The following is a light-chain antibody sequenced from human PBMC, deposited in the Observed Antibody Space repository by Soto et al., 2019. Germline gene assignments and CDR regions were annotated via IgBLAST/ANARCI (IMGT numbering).Light chain of an antibody. Sequence: QSVLTQSPSASASLGASVKLTCTLSSGHSSYAIAWHQQQPEKGPRYLMKLNSDGSHSKGDGIPDRFSGSSSGAERYLTISSRQSEDEADYYCQTWGTGRNWVFGGGTKVTVL. CDR2: LNSDGSH. J-gene: IGLJ3*02. V-gene: IGLV4-69*01. CDR3: QTWGTGRNWV. CDR1: SGHSSYA.